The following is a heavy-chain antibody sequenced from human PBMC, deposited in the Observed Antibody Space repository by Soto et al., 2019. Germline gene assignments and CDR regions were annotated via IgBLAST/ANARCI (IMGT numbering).Heavy chain of an antibody. V-gene: IGHV3-33*01. CDR2: IWYDGSNK. CDR1: GFTFSSYG. CDR3: ARDVGDVYNQGAFDM. Sequence: QVQLVESGGGVVQPGRSLRLSCAASGFTFSSYGMHWVRQAPGRGLEWVAGIWYDGSNKYYADSVKGRFTISRDNSKNTLYLQMNSLRAEDTAVYYCARDVGDVYNQGAFDMWGKGPMVTASS. D-gene: IGHD1-1*01. J-gene: IGHJ3*02.